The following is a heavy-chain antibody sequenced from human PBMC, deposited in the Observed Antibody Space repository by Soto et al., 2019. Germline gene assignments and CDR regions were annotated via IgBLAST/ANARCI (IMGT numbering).Heavy chain of an antibody. J-gene: IGHJ4*02. CDR1: GFTVGDYA. Sequence: GGSLRLSCTASGFTVGDYAMSWFRQAPGMGLEWVGFIRSKAHGGTTEYAASVKGRFTISRDDSKSIAYLQMNSLKTEDTAVYYCTTEPHRPRVDYWGQGTLVTVSS. V-gene: IGHV3-49*03. CDR2: IRSKAHGGTT. CDR3: TTEPHRPRVDY.